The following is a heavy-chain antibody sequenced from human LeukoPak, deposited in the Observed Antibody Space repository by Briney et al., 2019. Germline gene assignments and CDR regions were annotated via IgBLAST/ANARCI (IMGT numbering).Heavy chain of an antibody. CDR3: ARSRDGYKPYYFDY. J-gene: IGHJ4*02. Sequence: SETLSLTCTVSGGSVSNGSYYWSWIRQPPGKGLECIGYIYYSGSTNYIPSLKSRVTISVDTSKNQFSLKLNSVTAADTALYYCARSRDGYKPYYFDYWGQGTLVTVSS. V-gene: IGHV4-61*01. CDR1: GGSVSNGSYY. D-gene: IGHD5-24*01. CDR2: IYYSGST.